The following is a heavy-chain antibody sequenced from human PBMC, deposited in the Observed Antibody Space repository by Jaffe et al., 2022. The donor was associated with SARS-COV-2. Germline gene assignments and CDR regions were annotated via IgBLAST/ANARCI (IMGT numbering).Heavy chain of an antibody. J-gene: IGHJ3*02. V-gene: IGHV3-43*02. Sequence: EVQLVESGGGVVQPGGSLRLSCAASGFTFDDYAMHWVRQAPGKGLEWVSLISGDGGSTYYADSVKGRFTISRDNSKNSLYLQMNSLRTEDTALYYCAKDLSREIVVAPNDAFDIWGQGTMVTVSS. CDR1: GFTFDDYA. CDR2: ISGDGGST. CDR3: AKDLSREIVVAPNDAFDI. D-gene: IGHD3-22*01.